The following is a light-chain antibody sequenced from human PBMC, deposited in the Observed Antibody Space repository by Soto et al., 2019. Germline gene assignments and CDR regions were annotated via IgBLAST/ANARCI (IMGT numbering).Light chain of an antibody. CDR2: EVS. J-gene: IGLJ2*01. CDR1: SSDVGAYNY. Sequence: QSALTQPASVSGSPGQSITISCTGTSSDVGAYNYISWYQQHPGKAPKLMIYEVSNRPSGVSTRFSGSKSGNTASLTISGLQAEDEGDYYCSTYINSITFVIFGGWTKVTVL. CDR3: STYINSITFVI. V-gene: IGLV2-14*01.